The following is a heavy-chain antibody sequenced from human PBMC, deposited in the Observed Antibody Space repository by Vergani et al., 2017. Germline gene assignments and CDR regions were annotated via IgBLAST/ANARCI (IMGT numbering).Heavy chain of an antibody. CDR2: ISGSGGST. CDR1: GFTFSSYA. CDR3: AKDRAAMCLFDY. D-gene: IGHD5-18*01. V-gene: IGHV3-23*01. J-gene: IGHJ4*02. Sequence: EVQLLESGGGLVQPGGSLRLSCAASGFTFSSYAMSWVRQAPGKGLEWVSAISGSGGSTYYADSVKGRFTISRDNSKNTLDLQMNSLRAEDTAVYYCAKDRAAMCLFDYWGQGTLVTVSS.